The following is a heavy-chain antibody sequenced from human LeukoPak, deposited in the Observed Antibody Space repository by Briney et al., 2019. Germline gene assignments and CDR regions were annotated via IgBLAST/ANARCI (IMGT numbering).Heavy chain of an antibody. CDR3: GRHHSPYYYDSSGSSSGFDP. CDR2: INPGDSDT. J-gene: IGHJ5*02. Sequence: GESLKISCQASGYSFTSSWIGWARQMPGKGLEWMAIINPGDSDTRYSPSFQGQVTISADKSISTAYLQWSSLKASDTAMYYCGRHHSPYYYDSSGSSSGFDPGGQETLVTVSS. D-gene: IGHD3-22*01. V-gene: IGHV5-51*01. CDR1: GYSFTSSW.